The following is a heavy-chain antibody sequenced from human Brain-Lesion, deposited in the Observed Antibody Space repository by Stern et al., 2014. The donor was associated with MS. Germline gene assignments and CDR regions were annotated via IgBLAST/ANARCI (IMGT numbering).Heavy chain of an antibody. CDR1: GGTFGTYP. CDR2: IIPIFGSP. CDR3: AKDGPALVTNWFDP. V-gene: IGHV1-69*06. Sequence: QVQLVQSGPEVKKPGSSVQVSCKASGGTFGTYPITLLRQAPGQRLEWMGRIIPIFGSPNYAQKFQGRVTITADRSTTTVYMKLSSLKSDDAAVYYCAKDGPALVTNWFDPWGRGTLVTVSS. D-gene: IGHD5-18*01. J-gene: IGHJ5*02.